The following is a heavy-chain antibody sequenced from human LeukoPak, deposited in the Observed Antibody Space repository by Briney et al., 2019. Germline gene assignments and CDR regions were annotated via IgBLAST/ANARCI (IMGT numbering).Heavy chain of an antibody. CDR2: IYYSGST. CDR1: GGSISSYY. J-gene: IGHJ2*01. V-gene: IGHV4-59*01. D-gene: IGHD3-9*01. Sequence: SETLSLTCTVSGGSISSYYWSWIRQPPGKGLEWIGYIYYSGSTNYNPSLKSRVTISVDTPKNQFSLKLSSVTAADTAVYYCARDNLTGYYWYFDLWGRGTLVTVSS. CDR3: ARDNLTGYYWYFDL.